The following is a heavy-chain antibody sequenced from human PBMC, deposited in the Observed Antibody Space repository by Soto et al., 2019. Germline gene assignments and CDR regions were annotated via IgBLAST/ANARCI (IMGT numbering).Heavy chain of an antibody. D-gene: IGHD5-18*01. CDR1: RESFSGYY. V-gene: IGHV4-34*01. CDR2: INHSGSA. Sequence: SETLSLTCAVYRESFSGYYWSWIRHPPGKGLEWIGEINHSGSANYNPSLKSRVTISVDTSKNQFSLKLSSVTGADTAVYYCARADSYGSPIDYWCQGTLVTVS. CDR3: ARADSYGSPIDY. J-gene: IGHJ4*02.